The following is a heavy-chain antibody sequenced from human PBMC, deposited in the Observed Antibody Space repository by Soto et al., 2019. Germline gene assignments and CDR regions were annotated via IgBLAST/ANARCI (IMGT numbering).Heavy chain of an antibody. CDR2: ISFSSNHI. J-gene: IGHJ6*04. Sequence: GGSLRLSCAASGFTFSSYSMNWVRQAPGQGLEWVSSISFSSNHIYYADSVTGRFTISRDNAKNSLSLQMNSLRAEDTAVYYCARLGEKYYAMDVWGKGTTVTVTS. V-gene: IGHV3-21*01. CDR3: ARLGEKYYAMDV. CDR1: GFTFSSYS. D-gene: IGHD2-21*01.